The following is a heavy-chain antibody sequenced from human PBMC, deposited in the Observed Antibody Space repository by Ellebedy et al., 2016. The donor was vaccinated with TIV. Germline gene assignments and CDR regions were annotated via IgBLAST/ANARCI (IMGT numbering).Heavy chain of an antibody. D-gene: IGHD3-10*01. CDR2: IYFSGST. Sequence: MPSETLSLTCTVSGGSISGYYRSWIRQAPGKGLERVGSIYFSGSTKYSQSLESRVTISVNTSKNHFSRKLTSVTAAETAVYYCARSGSGWSYYTDYYYYGMDVWGQGTTVTVSS. J-gene: IGHJ6*02. CDR1: GGSISGYY. CDR3: ARSGSGWSYYTDYYYYGMDV. V-gene: IGHV4-59*01.